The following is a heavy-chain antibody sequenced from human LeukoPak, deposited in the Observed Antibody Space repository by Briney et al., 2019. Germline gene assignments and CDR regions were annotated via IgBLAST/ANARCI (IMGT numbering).Heavy chain of an antibody. D-gene: IGHD6-19*01. CDR3: ARGSSGWNPWFDP. Sequence: PSETLSLTCTVSGGSISSHIYYWGWIRQPPRKGLEWIGNIHYSGSTYYNPSFKSRVTISLDTSKNQFSLKLSPVTAADTAMYYCARGSSGWNPWFDPWGQGTLVTVSS. J-gene: IGHJ5*02. V-gene: IGHV4-39*07. CDR1: GGSISSHIYY. CDR2: IHYSGST.